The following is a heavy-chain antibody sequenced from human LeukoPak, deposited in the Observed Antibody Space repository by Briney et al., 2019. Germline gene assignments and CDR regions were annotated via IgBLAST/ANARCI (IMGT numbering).Heavy chain of an antibody. CDR1: GFTFSSYS. CDR2: ISSSSSTI. D-gene: IGHD3-10*01. Sequence: GGSLRLSCAASGFTFSSYSMNWVRQAPGKGLEWVSYISSSSSTIYYADSVKGRFTISRDNAKNSLYLQMNSLRAEDTAVYYCARLTSGFDANRAYYYYYMDVWGKGTTVAISS. CDR3: ARLTSGFDANRAYYYYYMDV. V-gene: IGHV3-48*01. J-gene: IGHJ6*03.